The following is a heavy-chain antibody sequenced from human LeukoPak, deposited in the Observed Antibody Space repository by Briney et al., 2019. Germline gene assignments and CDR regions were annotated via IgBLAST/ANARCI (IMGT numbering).Heavy chain of an antibody. V-gene: IGHV1-2*02. CDR1: GYIFTGYY. CDR2: INPNSGGT. CDR3: ARDQRWELLRVFDY. D-gene: IGHD1-26*01. J-gene: IGHJ4*02. Sequence: ASVKVSCTASGYIFTGYYMRWVRQAPGQGLEWMGWINPNSGGTNYAQKFQGRVTMTRDTSISTAYMELSRLRSDDTAVYYCARDQRWELLRVFDYWGQGTLVTVSS.